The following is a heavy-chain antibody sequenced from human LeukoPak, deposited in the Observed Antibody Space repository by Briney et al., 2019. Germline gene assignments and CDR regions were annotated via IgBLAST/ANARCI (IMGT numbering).Heavy chain of an antibody. CDR3: ATKQWLVRTPPSGY. J-gene: IGHJ4*02. V-gene: IGHV3-30*03. CDR2: ISYDGSNK. CDR1: GFPFSSYG. D-gene: IGHD6-19*01. Sequence: GRSLRLSCAASGFPFSSYGMHWVRQAPGKGLEWVAVISYDGSNKYYADSVKGRFTISRDNSKNTLYLQMNSLRAEDTAVYYCATKQWLVRTPPSGYWGQGTLVTVSS.